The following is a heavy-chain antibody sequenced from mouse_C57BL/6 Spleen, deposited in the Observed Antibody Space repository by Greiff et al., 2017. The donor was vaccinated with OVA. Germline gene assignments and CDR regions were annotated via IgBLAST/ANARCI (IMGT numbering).Heavy chain of an antibody. D-gene: IGHD2-4*01. CDR2: IDPSDSST. CDR3: ARRFVDDSYYFDY. Sequence: QVQLQQPGAELVKPGASVKLSCKASGYTFTSYWMQWVKQRPGQGLEWIGEIDPSDSSTNYNQKFKGKATLTVDTSSSTAYMQRSSLTSEDSAVDYCARRFVDDSYYFDYWGQGTTLTVSS. CDR1: GYTFTSYW. V-gene: IGHV1-50*01. J-gene: IGHJ2*01.